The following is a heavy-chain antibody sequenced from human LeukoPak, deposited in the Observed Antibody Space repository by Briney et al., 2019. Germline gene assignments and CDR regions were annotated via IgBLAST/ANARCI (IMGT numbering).Heavy chain of an antibody. CDR3: ARKAQSNSRSRFDD. CDR2: ISNSGSAI. J-gene: IGHJ5*02. V-gene: IGHV3-48*03. D-gene: IGHD1-14*01. Sequence: PGGPQRLSCAASGFTFSSFEMNWVRQAPGKGLEWVSYISNSGSAIYYADSVKGRFTISRDNAKNSLYLQMNSLRAEDTAVYYCARKAQSNSRSRFDDWGQGTLVTVSS. CDR1: GFTFSSFE.